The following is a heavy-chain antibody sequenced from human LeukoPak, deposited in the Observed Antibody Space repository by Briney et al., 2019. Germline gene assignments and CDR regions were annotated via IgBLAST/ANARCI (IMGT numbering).Heavy chain of an antibody. CDR3: AREGVATISGALDY. D-gene: IGHD5-12*01. J-gene: IGHJ4*02. Sequence: SVKVSCKASGGTFSSYAISWVRQAPGQGLEWMGGIISIFGTANYAQKFQGRVTITADKSTSTAYMELSSLRSEDTAVYYCAREGVATISGALDYWGQGTLVTVSS. CDR1: GGTFSSYA. V-gene: IGHV1-69*06. CDR2: IISIFGTA.